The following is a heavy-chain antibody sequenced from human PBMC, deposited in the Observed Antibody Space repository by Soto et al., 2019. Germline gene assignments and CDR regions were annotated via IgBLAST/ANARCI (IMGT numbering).Heavy chain of an antibody. V-gene: IGHV3-30-3*01. D-gene: IGHD2-2*01. J-gene: IGHJ4*02. CDR3: ESFVVPAARYYFDY. CDR2: ISYDGSNK. Sequence: QVQLVESGGGVVQPGRSLRLSCAASGFTFSSYAMHWVRQAPGKGLEWVAVISYDGSNKYYADSVKGRFTISRDNSKNTLYLQMNSLRAEDTAVYYCESFVVPAARYYFDYWGQGTLVTVSS. CDR1: GFTFSSYA.